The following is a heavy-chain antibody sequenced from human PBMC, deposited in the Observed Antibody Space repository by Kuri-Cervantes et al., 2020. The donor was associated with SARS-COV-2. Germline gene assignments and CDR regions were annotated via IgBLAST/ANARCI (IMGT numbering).Heavy chain of an antibody. Sequence: SGPTLVKPTQTLTLTCTVSGFSLSNARMGVSWIRQPPGKALEWLAHIFSNDEKSYSTSLKSRLTISKDTSKSQVVLTMTNMDPVDTATYYCAHRIEFRMDHDAFDIWGQGTMVTVSS. CDR2: IFSNDEK. CDR3: AHRIEFRMDHDAFDI. CDR1: GFSLSNARMG. V-gene: IGHV2-26*01. D-gene: IGHD2/OR15-2a*01. J-gene: IGHJ3*02.